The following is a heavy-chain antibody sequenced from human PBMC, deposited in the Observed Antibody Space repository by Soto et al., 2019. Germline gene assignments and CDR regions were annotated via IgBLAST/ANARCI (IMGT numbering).Heavy chain of an antibody. V-gene: IGHV5-51*01. D-gene: IGHD1-26*01. J-gene: IGHJ4*02. Sequence: PGESLKISCKGSGYSFTSYWIGWVRQMPGKGLEWMGTIYPSDSDTKYSPSFQGQVTISADKSINTAYLQWSSLKASDTAMYYCARPPYSGSYYYFDHWGQGTLVTVSS. CDR3: ARPPYSGSYYYFDH. CDR1: GYSFTSYW. CDR2: IYPSDSDT.